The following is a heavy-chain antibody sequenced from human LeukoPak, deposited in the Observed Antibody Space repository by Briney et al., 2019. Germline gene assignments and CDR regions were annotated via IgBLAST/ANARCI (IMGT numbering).Heavy chain of an antibody. CDR3: ARGQGQWLVPYYFDY. CDR2: INHSGST. D-gene: IGHD6-19*01. CDR1: GGSFSGYY. Sequence: SETLSLTCAVYGGSFSGYYWSWIRQPPGKGLEWIGEINHSGSTNYNPSLKSRVTISVDTSKNQFSLKLSSVTAADTAVYYCARGQGQWLVPYYFDYWGQGTLATVSS. V-gene: IGHV4-34*01. J-gene: IGHJ4*02.